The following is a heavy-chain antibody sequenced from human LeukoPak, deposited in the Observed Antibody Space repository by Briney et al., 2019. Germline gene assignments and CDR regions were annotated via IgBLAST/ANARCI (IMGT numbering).Heavy chain of an antibody. CDR1: GGSISSYY. J-gene: IGHJ6*02. CDR3: ARVFYSSSYYYYYGMDV. V-gene: IGHV4-59*01. D-gene: IGHD6-6*01. Sequence: MPSETLSLTCTVSGGSISSYYWSWIRQPPGKGLEWIGYIYYSGSTNYNPSLKSRVTISVDTSKNQFSLKPSSVTAADTAVYYCARVFYSSSYYYYYGMDVWGQGTTVTVSS. CDR2: IYYSGST.